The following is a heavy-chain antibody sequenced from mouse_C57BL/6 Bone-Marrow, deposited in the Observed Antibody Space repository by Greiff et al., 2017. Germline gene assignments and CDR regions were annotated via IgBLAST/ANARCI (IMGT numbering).Heavy chain of an antibody. J-gene: IGHJ1*03. CDR1: GYTFTSSW. CDR3: ARCIGGYYGYFDV. V-gene: IGHV1-53*01. Sequence: VQLQQPGTELVKPGASVKLSCKASGYTFTSSWLHWVKQRPGQGLAWIGNINPSNGGTNYNEKFKRKATLTVDKSSSTAYMQLSSLTSEDSAVYYGARCIGGYYGYFDVWGTGTTVTVSS. D-gene: IGHD1-1*02. CDR2: INPSNGGT.